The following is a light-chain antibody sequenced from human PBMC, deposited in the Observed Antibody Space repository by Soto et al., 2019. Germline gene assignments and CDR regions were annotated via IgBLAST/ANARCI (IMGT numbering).Light chain of an antibody. CDR1: QSVIRY. CDR3: QQYGSSPLT. Sequence: EIVLTQSPATLSLSPGERATLSCRASQSVIRYLAWYQQRPGQAPRLLIYGGSSRATGIPDRFSGSGSGTDFTLTISRLEPEDFAVYYCQQYGSSPLTFGGGTKVDI. J-gene: IGKJ4*01. V-gene: IGKV3-20*01. CDR2: GGS.